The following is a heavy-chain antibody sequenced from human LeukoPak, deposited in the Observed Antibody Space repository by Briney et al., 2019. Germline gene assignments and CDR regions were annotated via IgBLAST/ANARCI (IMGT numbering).Heavy chain of an antibody. J-gene: IGHJ6*03. Sequence: GASVKVSCKASGYTFTSYYMHWARQAPGQGLEWMGIINPSGGSTSYAQKFQGRVTMTRDMSTSTVYMELSSLRSEDTAVYYCARAAPHSSSWINYYYYYYMDVWGKGTTVTISS. V-gene: IGHV1-46*01. CDR3: ARAAPHSSSWINYYYYYYMDV. CDR2: INPSGGST. D-gene: IGHD6-13*01. CDR1: GYTFTSYY.